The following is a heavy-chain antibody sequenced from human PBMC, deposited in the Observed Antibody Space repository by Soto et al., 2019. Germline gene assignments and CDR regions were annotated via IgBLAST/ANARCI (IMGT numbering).Heavy chain of an antibody. J-gene: IGHJ6*03. D-gene: IGHD3-3*01. CDR1: GYTFASYD. Sequence: ASVKVSCKASGYTFASYDINWGRQATGQGLEWMGWMNPNSGNTGYAQKFQGRVTMTRNTSISTAYMELSSLRSEDTAVYYCARTLPYFAFWCGFYIPPYYYYFMAVPAKGTTVTVSS. CDR2: MNPNSGNT. V-gene: IGHV1-8*01. CDR3: ARTLPYFAFWCGFYIPPYYYYFMAV.